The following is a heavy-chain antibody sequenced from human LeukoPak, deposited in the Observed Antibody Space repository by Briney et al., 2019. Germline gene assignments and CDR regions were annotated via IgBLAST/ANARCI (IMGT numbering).Heavy chain of an antibody. J-gene: IGHJ4*02. D-gene: IGHD5-12*01. CDR2: IYYSGST. Sequence: SETLSLTCTVSGRSISSYYWSWIRQPPGKGLEWIGYIYYSGSTNYNPSLKSRVTISVDTSKNQFSLKLSSVTAADTAVYYCARESGYDYLFDYWGQGTLVTVSS. V-gene: IGHV4-59*01. CDR1: GRSISSYY. CDR3: ARESGYDYLFDY.